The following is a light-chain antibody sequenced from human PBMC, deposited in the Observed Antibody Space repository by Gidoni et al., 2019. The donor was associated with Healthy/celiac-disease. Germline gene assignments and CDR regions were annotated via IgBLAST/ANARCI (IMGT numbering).Light chain of an antibody. J-gene: IGKJ5*01. Sequence: DIQMIQSPSSLSASVGDRVTITCRASQRISSYLNWYQQKPGKAPKLLIYAASSLQSGVPSRFSGNGSGTDFTLTISSLQPEDFATDYCQQSYSTPGITFGQGTRLEIK. CDR3: QQSYSTPGIT. CDR2: AAS. V-gene: IGKV1-39*01. CDR1: QRISSY.